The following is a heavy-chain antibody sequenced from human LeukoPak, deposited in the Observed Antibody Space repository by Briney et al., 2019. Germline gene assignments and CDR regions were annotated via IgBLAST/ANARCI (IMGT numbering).Heavy chain of an antibody. Sequence: ASVKVSCKASGYTFTSYGISWVRQAPGQGLEWMGWISAYNGNTNYAQKLQGRVTMTTDTSTSTAYMELRSLRSEDTAVYYCARGGTSPTNYDFWSGWTSDYWGQGTLVTVSS. CDR3: ARGGTSPTNYDFWSGWTSDY. V-gene: IGHV1-18*01. D-gene: IGHD3-3*01. J-gene: IGHJ4*02. CDR1: GYTFTSYG. CDR2: ISAYNGNT.